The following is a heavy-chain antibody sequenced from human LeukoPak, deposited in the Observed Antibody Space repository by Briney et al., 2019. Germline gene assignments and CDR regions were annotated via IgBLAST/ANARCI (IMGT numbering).Heavy chain of an antibody. V-gene: IGHV4-59*08. D-gene: IGHD1-26*01. CDR2: IYYSGST. CDR1: GGSISSYY. CDR3: ARRPPVWELPGGAFDI. J-gene: IGHJ3*02. Sequence: PSETLSLTCTVSGGSISSYYWSWIRQPPGKGLEWIGYIYYSGSTNYNPSLKSRVTISVDTSKNQFSLKLSSVTAADTAVYYCARRPPVWELPGGAFDIWGQGTTVTVSS.